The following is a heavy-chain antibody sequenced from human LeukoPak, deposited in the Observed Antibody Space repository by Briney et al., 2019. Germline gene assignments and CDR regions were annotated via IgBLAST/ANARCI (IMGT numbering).Heavy chain of an antibody. V-gene: IGHV3-48*03. CDR1: GFTFSSYE. D-gene: IGHD4-17*01. J-gene: IGHJ6*02. CDR3: ARDVAVTTDRTYYYGMDV. CDR2: ISSSGSTI. Sequence: GSLRLSCAASGFTFSSYEMNWVCQAPGKGLEWVSYISSSGSTIYYADSVKGRFTISRDNAKNSLYLQMNSLRAEDTAVYYCARDVAVTTDRTYYYGMDVWGQGTTVTVSS.